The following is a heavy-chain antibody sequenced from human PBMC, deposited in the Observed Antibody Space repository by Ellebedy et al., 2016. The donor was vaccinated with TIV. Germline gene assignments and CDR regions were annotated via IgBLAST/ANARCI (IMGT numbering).Heavy chain of an antibody. V-gene: IGHV5-10-1*01. CDR3: VRRHGDLWRGYPTSSFYYGLDI. D-gene: IGHD3-3*01. CDR1: GYSFTSYW. Sequence: GESLKISCKSSGYSFTSYWISWVRQMPGKGLEWMGKIDPRRSDPSDSHTNYSPSFQGHVTISADKSISTAYLQWSSLKASDTAMYYCVRRHGDLWRGYPTSSFYYGLDIWGQGTTVTVSS. CDR2: IDPRRSDPSDSHT. J-gene: IGHJ6*02.